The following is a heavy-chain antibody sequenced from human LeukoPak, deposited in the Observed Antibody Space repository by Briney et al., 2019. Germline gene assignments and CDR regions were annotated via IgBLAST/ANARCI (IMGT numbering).Heavy chain of an antibody. V-gene: IGHV1-2*02. CDR2: INPNSGGI. CDR3: ARAGAVVTYSYDTSAYYY. Sequence: ASVKVSCKASGYTFTDYYMHWVRQAPGQGLEWVGWINPNSGGIDYAQKFQGRVTMTRDTSISTAYMELSRLRSDDTAVYYCARAGAVVTYSYDTSAYYYWGQGTLVTVSS. D-gene: IGHD3-22*01. J-gene: IGHJ4*02. CDR1: GYTFTDYY.